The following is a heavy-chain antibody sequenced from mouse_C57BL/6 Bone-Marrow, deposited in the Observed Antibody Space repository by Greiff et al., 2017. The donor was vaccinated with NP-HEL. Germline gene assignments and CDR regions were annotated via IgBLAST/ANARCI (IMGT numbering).Heavy chain of an antibody. CDR1: GFTFSDYY. CDR2: INYDGSST. V-gene: IGHV5-16*01. J-gene: IGHJ3*01. D-gene: IGHD2-2*01. Sequence: EVKLVESEGGLVQPGSSMKLSCTASGFTFSDYYMAWVRQVPEKGLEWVANINYDGSSTYYLDSLKSRFIISRDNAKNILYLQMSSLKSEDTATYYCASGRLPAWFAYWGEGTLVTVSA. CDR3: ASGRLPAWFAY.